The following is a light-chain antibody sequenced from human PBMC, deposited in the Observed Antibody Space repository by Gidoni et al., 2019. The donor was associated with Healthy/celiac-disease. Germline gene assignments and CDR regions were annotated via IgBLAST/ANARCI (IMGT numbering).Light chain of an antibody. J-gene: IGKJ2*01. CDR3: QQYYSTPL. Sequence: DIVMTQSPDSLAVSLGERATINCKSRQSVLYRSNNKNYLAWYQQKPGQPPKLLIYWASTRESGVPDRFSGSGSGTDFTLTISSLQAEDVAVYYCQQYYSTPLFGQGTKLEIK. V-gene: IGKV4-1*01. CDR2: WAS. CDR1: QSVLYRSNNKNY.